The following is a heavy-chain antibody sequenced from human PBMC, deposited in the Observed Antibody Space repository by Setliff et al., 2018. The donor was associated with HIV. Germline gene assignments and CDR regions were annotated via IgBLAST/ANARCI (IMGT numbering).Heavy chain of an antibody. V-gene: IGHV1-18*01. J-gene: IGHJ4*02. CDR3: ARDSSPNDDFDY. Sequence: ASVKVSCKASGYTFTSYGISWVRQAPGQGLEWMGWISAYNGNTNYAQKLRGRVTMTTDTSTSTAYMELRSLRSDDTAVYYRARDSSPNDDFDYWGQGTLVTVSS. CDR2: ISAYNGNT. CDR1: GYTFTSYG. D-gene: IGHD1-1*01.